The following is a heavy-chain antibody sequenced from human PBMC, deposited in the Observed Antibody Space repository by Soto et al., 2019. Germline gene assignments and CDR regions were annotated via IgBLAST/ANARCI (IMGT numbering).Heavy chain of an antibody. CDR3: ASSRNGGWYYFDY. CDR2: ISSSSSYI. V-gene: IGHV3-21*01. J-gene: IGHJ4*02. D-gene: IGHD6-19*01. Sequence: PGGSIRDPYSAAEFTCVGLSRRGVRQAPGKGLEWVSSISSSSSYIYYADSVKGRLTISRDNAKNSLYLQMNSLRAEDTAVYYCASSRNGGWYYFDYWGQGTLVTVSS. CDR1: EFTCVGLS.